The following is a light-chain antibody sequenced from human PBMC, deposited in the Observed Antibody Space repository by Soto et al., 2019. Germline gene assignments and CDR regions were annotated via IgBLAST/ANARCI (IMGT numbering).Light chain of an antibody. V-gene: IGKV1-33*01. CDR2: DAS. CDR1: QSIANF. J-gene: IGKJ4*01. Sequence: DVQMTQSPSSLSASVGDRVTITCKANQSIANFLNWLQHKPGEAPKLLISDASHLELGVPSRFSGSRSGPDFVLDISNLQSEDVATYFCQQYEDLPLSFGGGTKVDI. CDR3: QQYEDLPLS.